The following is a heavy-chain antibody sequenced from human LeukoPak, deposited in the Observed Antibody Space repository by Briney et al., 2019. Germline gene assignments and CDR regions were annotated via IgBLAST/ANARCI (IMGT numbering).Heavy chain of an antibody. CDR3: ARRGGGYCSGGSCYSLDY. CDR2: IYYSGTT. D-gene: IGHD2-15*01. CDR1: GGSLSSYH. Sequence: SETLSLTCTVSGGSLSSYHWSWVRQPPGKGREGGGYIYYSGTTNYNPSLKRRVAISLDTSKNQFSLTLTSVTAADTAVYYCARRGGGYCSGGSCYSLDYWGQGTLVTVSS. J-gene: IGHJ4*02. V-gene: IGHV4-59*08.